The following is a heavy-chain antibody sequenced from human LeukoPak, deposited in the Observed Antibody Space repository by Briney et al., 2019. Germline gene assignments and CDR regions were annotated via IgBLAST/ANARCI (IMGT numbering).Heavy chain of an antibody. V-gene: IGHV3-21*06. Sequence: GGSLRLSCAASGFTFSSYNMNWVRQAPGKGPEWVSSITSSSSYIYYADSVKGRFTISRDNAKNSLYLQMDSLRVEDTAVYYCARDPYSGSYGPYHYYYMDVWGEGTTVTISS. D-gene: IGHD1-26*01. CDR2: ITSSSSYI. J-gene: IGHJ6*03. CDR1: GFTFSSYN. CDR3: ARDPYSGSYGPYHYYYMDV.